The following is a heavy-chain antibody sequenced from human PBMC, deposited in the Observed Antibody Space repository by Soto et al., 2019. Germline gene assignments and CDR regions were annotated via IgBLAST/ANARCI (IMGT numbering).Heavy chain of an antibody. CDR1: GYTLTELS. Sequence: VASVKVSCRVSGYTLTELSMHWVRQAPGKGLEWMGGFDPEDGETIYAQKFQGRVTMTEDTSTDTDYMELSSLRSEDTSGYYCAKAGWRGMVRGVITYYYGMDVWGQGTTVTVSS. CDR3: AKAGWRGMVRGVITYYYGMDV. D-gene: IGHD3-10*01. J-gene: IGHJ6*02. V-gene: IGHV1-24*01. CDR2: FDPEDGET.